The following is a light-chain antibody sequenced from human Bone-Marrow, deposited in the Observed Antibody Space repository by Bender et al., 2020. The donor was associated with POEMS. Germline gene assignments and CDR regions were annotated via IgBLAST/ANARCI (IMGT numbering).Light chain of an antibody. V-gene: IGLV2-14*03. J-gene: IGLJ2*01. CDR1: SSDIGGYDY. CDR2: DVS. Sequence: QSALTQPASVSGSLGQSITISCTGTSSDIGGYDYVSWYQQHPGKAPKLIIYDVSNRPSGVSNRFSGSKSGNTASLTISDLQTEDEADYYCSSCTSSNTLIFVAGSKVTVL. CDR3: SSCTSSNTLI.